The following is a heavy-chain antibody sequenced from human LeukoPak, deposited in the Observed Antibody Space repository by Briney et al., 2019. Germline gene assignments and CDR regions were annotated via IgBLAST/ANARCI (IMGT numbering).Heavy chain of an antibody. CDR2: IYYSRGT. CDR1: GGSISSGGYY. J-gene: IGHJ4*02. CDR3: ARCSDSGAYYSIDY. V-gene: IGHV4-31*03. Sequence: SQTLSLTCTVSGGSISSGGYYWSWIRQYPGKGLEWIGYIYYSRGTYSNPSLKSRLTISVDTSKNQFSLNLNSVTAADTAVYYCARCSDSGAYYSIDYWGQGTLVTVSS. D-gene: IGHD3-22*01.